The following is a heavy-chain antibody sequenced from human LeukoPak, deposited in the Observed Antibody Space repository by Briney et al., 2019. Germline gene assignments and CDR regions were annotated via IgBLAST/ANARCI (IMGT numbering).Heavy chain of an antibody. V-gene: IGHV3-74*03. J-gene: IGHJ5*02. D-gene: IGHD5-12*01. CDR2: IHPDGSIT. Sequence: GGSLRLSCVGSGFTITNYWMHWVRQVPGTGLVWVSRIHPDGSITTYADSVKGRFTISRDNAKNTLYLQMNSLRAEDTAVYYCAPQQAYSPYNWFDPWGQGTLVTVSS. CDR1: GFTITNYW. CDR3: APQQAYSPYNWFDP.